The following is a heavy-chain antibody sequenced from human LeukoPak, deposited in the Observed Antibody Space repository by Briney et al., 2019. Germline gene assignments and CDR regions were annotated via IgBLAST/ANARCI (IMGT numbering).Heavy chain of an antibody. CDR2: VYHNGET. D-gene: IGHD1-26*01. V-gene: IGHV4-38-2*02. CDR3: VAPRSWELSDMAV. Sequence: SETLSLTCTVSGSSISTNYYWAWIRQSPGTGLEWIGSVYHNGETYYNPSLKSRVIISVDTSRNDFSLRLTSVTAADTALYYCVAPRSWELSDMAVWGKGTTVIVSS. CDR1: GSSISTNYY. J-gene: IGHJ6*03.